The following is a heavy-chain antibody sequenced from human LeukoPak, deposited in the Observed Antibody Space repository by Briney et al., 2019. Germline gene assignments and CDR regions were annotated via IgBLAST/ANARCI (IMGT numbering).Heavy chain of an antibody. CDR3: ARVGYQLLYDY. Sequence: PSETLSLTCTVSGGSVSSGSYYWSWIRQPPGKGLEWIGYIYYSGSTNYNPSLKSRVTISVDTSKNQFSLKLSPVTAADTAVYYCARVGYQLLYDYWGQGTLVTVSS. J-gene: IGHJ4*02. CDR1: GGSVSSGSYY. V-gene: IGHV4-61*01. CDR2: IYYSGST. D-gene: IGHD2-2*02.